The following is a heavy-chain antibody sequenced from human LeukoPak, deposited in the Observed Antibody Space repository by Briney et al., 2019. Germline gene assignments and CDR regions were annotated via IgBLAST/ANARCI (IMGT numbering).Heavy chain of an antibody. CDR3: ARDSYCGGDSAARAVDY. Sequence: SETLSLTCAVSGYSISSGYYWGWIRQPPGKGLEWIGSIYHSGSTYYNPSLKSRVTISVDTSKNQFSLKLSSVTAADTAVYYCARDSYCGGDSAARAVDYWGQGTLVTVSS. J-gene: IGHJ4*02. V-gene: IGHV4-38-2*01. CDR2: IYHSGST. D-gene: IGHD2-21*02. CDR1: GYSISSGYY.